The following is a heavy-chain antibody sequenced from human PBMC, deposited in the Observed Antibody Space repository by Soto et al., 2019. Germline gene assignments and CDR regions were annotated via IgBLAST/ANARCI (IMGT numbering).Heavy chain of an antibody. CDR3: ADYSSSRGSLDS. CDR1: GFTFSNYG. CDR2: IKRDGSEK. D-gene: IGHD6-13*01. V-gene: IGHV3-7*01. J-gene: IGHJ4*02. Sequence: EVQLVESGGGLVQPGGSLRLSCAASGFTFSNYGMTWVRQAPGKGLEWVANIKRDGSEKYYVDSVKGRFTIPRDNARNSLYLQMDSLRAEDTAVYYCADYSSSRGSLDSWGQGTLVTVSS.